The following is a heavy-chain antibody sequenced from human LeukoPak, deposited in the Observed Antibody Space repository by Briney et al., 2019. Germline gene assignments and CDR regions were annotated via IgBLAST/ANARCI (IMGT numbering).Heavy chain of an antibody. J-gene: IGHJ4*02. CDR3: ATSTAVLDY. V-gene: IGHV3-74*01. CDR2: INSDGRSV. D-gene: IGHD5-18*01. Sequence: GGSLRLSCAASGFTFSSYWMHWVRQAPGKGLVWVSRINSDGRSVAYADSVRGRFTISRDNAKNTLYLQMNSLRVEDTAVYFCATSTAVLDYWGQGTLVTVSS. CDR1: GFTFSSYW.